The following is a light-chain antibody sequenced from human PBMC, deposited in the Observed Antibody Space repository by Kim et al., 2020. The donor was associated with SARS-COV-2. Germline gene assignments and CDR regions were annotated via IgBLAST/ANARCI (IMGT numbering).Light chain of an antibody. V-gene: IGKV1-39*01. J-gene: IGKJ1*01. CDR1: QSISSY. CDR2: AAS. CDR3: QQSYSTPRT. Sequence: ASVGDRVTITCRASQSISSYLNWYQQKPGRAPKLLIYAASSLQSGVPSRYSGSGSGTDFTLTISSLQPEDFATYYCQQSYSTPRTFGQGTKVDIK.